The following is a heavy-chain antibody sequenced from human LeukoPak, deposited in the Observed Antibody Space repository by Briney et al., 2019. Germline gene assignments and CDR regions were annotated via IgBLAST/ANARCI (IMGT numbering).Heavy chain of an antibody. Sequence: GGSLRLSCAASGFTFSSYAMSWVRQAPGKGLEWVSAISGSGGSTYYADSVKGRFTISRDNSKNTLYLQMNSLGAEDTAVYYCAKGNDFWSGYLDWGQGTLVTVSS. CDR3: AKGNDFWSGYLD. CDR2: ISGSGGST. V-gene: IGHV3-23*01. D-gene: IGHD3-3*01. CDR1: GFTFSSYA. J-gene: IGHJ4*02.